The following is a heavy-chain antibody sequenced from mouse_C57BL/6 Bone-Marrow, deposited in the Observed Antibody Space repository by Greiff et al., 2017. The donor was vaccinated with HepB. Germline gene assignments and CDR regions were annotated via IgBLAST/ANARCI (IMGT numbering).Heavy chain of an antibody. CDR2: INPNNGGT. CDR1: GYTFTDYN. Sequence: VQLKQSGPELVKPGASVKIPCKASGYTFTDYNMDWVKQSHGKSLEWIGDINPNNGGTIYNQKFKGKATLTVDKSSSTAYMELRSLTSEDTAVYYCARSPWGYYAMDYWGQGTSVTVSS. V-gene: IGHV1-18*01. CDR3: ARSPWGYYAMDY. J-gene: IGHJ4*01.